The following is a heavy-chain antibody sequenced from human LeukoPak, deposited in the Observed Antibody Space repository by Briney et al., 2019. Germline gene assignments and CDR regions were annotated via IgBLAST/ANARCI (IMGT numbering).Heavy chain of an antibody. J-gene: IGHJ4*02. Sequence: PGGSLRLSCAASGFTFDDYAIHWVRQAPGKGLEWVSGISWNSGSIGYADSVKGRFTISRDNAKSSLYLQMNSLRAEDTALYYCAKDIAYAYDFWSGYDYWGQGTLVTVSS. CDR2: ISWNSGSI. CDR1: GFTFDDYA. V-gene: IGHV3-9*01. D-gene: IGHD3-3*01. CDR3: AKDIAYAYDFWSGYDY.